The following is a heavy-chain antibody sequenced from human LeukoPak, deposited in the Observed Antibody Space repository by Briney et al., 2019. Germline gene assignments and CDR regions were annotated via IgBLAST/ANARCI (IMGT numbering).Heavy chain of an antibody. V-gene: IGHV1-18*01. D-gene: IGHD6-19*01. CDR2: ISAYNGNT. CDR1: GYTFTSYG. J-gene: IGHJ5*02. CDR3: ARDSSGWYAYNWFDP. Sequence: ASVKVSCKASGYTFTSYGISWVRQAPGQGLEWMGWISAYNGNTNYAQKLQGRVTMTTDTSTSTAYMELRSLRSDDTAVYYCARDSSGWYAYNWFDPWGQGTLVTVSS.